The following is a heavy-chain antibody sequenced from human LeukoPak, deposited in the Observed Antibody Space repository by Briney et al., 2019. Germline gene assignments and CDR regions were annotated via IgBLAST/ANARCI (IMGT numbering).Heavy chain of an antibody. D-gene: IGHD5-24*01. CDR1: GGSFSGYY. CDR2: INHSGST. V-gene: IGHV4-34*01. CDR3: ARDGGPFDY. Sequence: SETLSLTCAVYGGSFSGYYWSWIRQPPGKGLEWIGEINHSGSTNYNPSLKSRVTISVDKSKNQFSLKLSSVTAADTAVYYCARDGGPFDYWGQGTLVTVSS. J-gene: IGHJ4*02.